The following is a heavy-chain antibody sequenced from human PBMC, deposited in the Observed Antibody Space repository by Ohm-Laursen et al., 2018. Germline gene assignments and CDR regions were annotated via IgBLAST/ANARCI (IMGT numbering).Heavy chain of an antibody. D-gene: IGHD2-2*01. CDR1: GGSFSGYY. CDR3: ARNDTSRIDY. J-gene: IGHJ4*02. CDR2: INHSGST. Sequence: GTLSLTCAVYGGSFSGYYWSWIRQPPGKGLEWIGEINHSGSTNYNPSLKSRVTISVDTSKNQFSLKLSSVTAADTAVYYCARNDTSRIDYWGQGTLVTVSS. V-gene: IGHV4-34*01.